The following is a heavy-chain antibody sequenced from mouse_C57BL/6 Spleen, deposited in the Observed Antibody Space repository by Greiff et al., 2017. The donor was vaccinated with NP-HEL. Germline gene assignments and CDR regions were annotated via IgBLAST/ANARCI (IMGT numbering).Heavy chain of an antibody. V-gene: IGHV1-4*01. Sequence: QVQLKQSGADLVKPGASVKMSCKASGYTFTSYTMHWVKQRPGQGLEWIGYINPSSGYTKYNQKFKDKATLTADKSSSTAYMQLSSLTSEDSAVYECATKSTRASYLGQGTTLTVAP. CDR3: ATKSTRASY. D-gene: IGHD3-1*01. CDR2: INPSSGYT. CDR1: GYTFTSYT. J-gene: IGHJ2*01.